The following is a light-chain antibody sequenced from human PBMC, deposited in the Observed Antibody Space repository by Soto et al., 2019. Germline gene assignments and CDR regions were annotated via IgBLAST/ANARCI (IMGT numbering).Light chain of an antibody. V-gene: IGLV1-44*01. CDR1: RSNIGSNP. CDR2: SNN. J-gene: IGLJ1*01. CDR3: AAWDDSLYGRV. Sequence: QSVLTQPPSASGTPGQRVTISCSGSRSNIGSNPVNWYQQLPGTAPKLLIDSNNQRPSGVPDRFSGSRSGTSASLAIGGLQSEDEADYYCAAWDDSLYGRVFGTGTKVTVL.